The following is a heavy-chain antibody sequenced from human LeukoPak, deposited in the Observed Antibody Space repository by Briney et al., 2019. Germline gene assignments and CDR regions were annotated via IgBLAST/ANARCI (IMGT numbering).Heavy chain of an antibody. Sequence: SETLSLTCAVYGGSFSGYYWSWIRQPPGKGLEWTGEINHSGSTNYNPSLKSRVTISVDTSKNQFSLKLSSVTAADTAVYYCAIFPTVSGSRWIDPWGQGTLVTVSS. D-gene: IGHD1-26*01. V-gene: IGHV4-34*01. J-gene: IGHJ5*02. CDR1: GGSFSGYY. CDR3: AIFPTVSGSRWIDP. CDR2: INHSGST.